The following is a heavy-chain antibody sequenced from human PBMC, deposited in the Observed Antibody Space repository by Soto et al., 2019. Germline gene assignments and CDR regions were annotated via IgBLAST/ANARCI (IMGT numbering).Heavy chain of an antibody. V-gene: IGHV1-69*13. D-gene: IGHD2-2*01. Sequence: GAPVKGFCKASGGTFSSHAISWGRQAPGQGVGGIGGLIPIFGTANYAQKFQGRVTITADESTSTAYMELSSLRSEDTAVYYCARGIVVVPAAEGGYYYYGMDVWGQGTTVTVSS. CDR1: GGTFSSHA. CDR3: ARGIVVVPAAEGGYYYYGMDV. J-gene: IGHJ6*02. CDR2: LIPIFGTA.